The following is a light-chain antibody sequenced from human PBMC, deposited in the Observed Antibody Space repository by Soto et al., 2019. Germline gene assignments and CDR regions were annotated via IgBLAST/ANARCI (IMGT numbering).Light chain of an antibody. J-gene: IGKJ4*01. CDR2: KAS. Sequence: DIQMTQSPSTLSASVRDRVTITCRSSQILSNWLAWYQQKPGKAPKLLIYKASSLGSGVPSRFSGSGSGTEFTLTISSLQPDDFATYYCQQYKTYPLTFGGGTTVEIK. V-gene: IGKV1-5*03. CDR3: QQYKTYPLT. CDR1: QILSNW.